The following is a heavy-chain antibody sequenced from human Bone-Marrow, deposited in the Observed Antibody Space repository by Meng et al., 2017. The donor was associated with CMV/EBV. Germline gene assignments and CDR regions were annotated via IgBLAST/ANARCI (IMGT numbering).Heavy chain of an antibody. CDR2: IRYDGSNK. Sequence: GGSLRLSCAASGFTFSSYAMSWVRQAPGKGLEWVAFIRYDGSNKYYADSVKGRFTISRDNSKNTLYLQMNSLRVEDTAVYYCAMVFWSGYSLDWFDPWGQGTLVTVSS. CDR1: GFTFSSYA. J-gene: IGHJ5*02. V-gene: IGHV3-30*02. CDR3: AMVFWSGYSLDWFDP. D-gene: IGHD3-3*01.